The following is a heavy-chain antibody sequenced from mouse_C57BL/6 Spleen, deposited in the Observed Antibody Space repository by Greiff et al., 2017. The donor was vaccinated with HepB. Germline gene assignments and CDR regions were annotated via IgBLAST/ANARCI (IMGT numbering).Heavy chain of an antibody. Sequence: QVQLQQPGAELVKPGASVKLSCKASGYTFTSYWMHWVKQRPGQGLEWIGMIHPNSGSTNYNEKFKSKATLTVDKSSSTAYMKLSSLTSEDSAVYYCARDSSGYVKFAYWGQGTLVTVSA. CDR3: ARDSSGYVKFAY. CDR1: GYTFTSYW. D-gene: IGHD3-2*02. CDR2: IHPNSGST. J-gene: IGHJ3*01. V-gene: IGHV1-64*01.